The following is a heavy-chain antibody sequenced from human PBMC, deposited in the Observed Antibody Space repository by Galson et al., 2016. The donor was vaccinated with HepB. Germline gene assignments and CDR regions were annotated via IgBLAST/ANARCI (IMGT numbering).Heavy chain of an antibody. D-gene: IGHD3-16*01. V-gene: IGHV3-48*02. CDR2: ISSSSRAI. CDR1: GFIFASYS. CDR3: AIPPEGERRYFGL. Sequence: SLRLSCAGSGFIFASYSLNWVRQAPGKGLEWVSYISSSSRAIYYADSVKGRFIISRDNATKSVYLQMNSLRDEDSAVYYCAIPPEGERRYFGLWGRGTLVTVSS. J-gene: IGHJ2*01.